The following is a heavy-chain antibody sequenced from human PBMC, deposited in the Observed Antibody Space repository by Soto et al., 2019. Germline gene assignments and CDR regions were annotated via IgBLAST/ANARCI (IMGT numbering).Heavy chain of an antibody. CDR3: AKATATGGGAFDI. J-gene: IGHJ3*02. Sequence: GGSLRLSCEASGFICSSYDMSWVRQAPGKGLEWVSTILVGGSTHYEDSVKGRFTISRDRSKNTVYLEMNSLTAGDTAVYYCAKATATGGGAFDICGQGTMVTVS. CDR2: ILVGGST. D-gene: IGHD2-8*02. V-gene: IGHV3-23*01. CDR1: GFICSSYD.